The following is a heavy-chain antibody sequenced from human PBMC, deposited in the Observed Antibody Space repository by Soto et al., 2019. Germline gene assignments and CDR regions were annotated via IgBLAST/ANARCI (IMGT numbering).Heavy chain of an antibody. Sequence: QVQLVESGGGVVQPGRSLRLSCAASGFTFSSYGMHWVRQAPGKGLEWVAGIWYDGSNKYYADSVKGRFTISRDNSKNTLYMQMNSLRAEDTAVYYCARERSDSSGTMGYWGQGTLVTVSS. CDR1: GFTFSSYG. V-gene: IGHV3-33*01. CDR2: IWYDGSNK. J-gene: IGHJ4*02. CDR3: ARERSDSSGTMGY. D-gene: IGHD3-22*01.